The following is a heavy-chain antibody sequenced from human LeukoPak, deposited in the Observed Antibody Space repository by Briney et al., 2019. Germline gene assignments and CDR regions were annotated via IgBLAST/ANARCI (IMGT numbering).Heavy chain of an antibody. J-gene: IGHJ4*02. D-gene: IGHD7-27*01. Sequence: PGGSLRLSCAASGFTVSSNYMSWVRQAPGKGLKWVSVIYSGGSTYYADSVKGRFTISRDNSKNTLYLQMNSLRAEDTAVYYCVRDGLGTTPYDHWGQGTLVTVSS. V-gene: IGHV3-66*01. CDR2: IYSGGST. CDR3: VRDGLGTTPYDH. CDR1: GFTVSSNY.